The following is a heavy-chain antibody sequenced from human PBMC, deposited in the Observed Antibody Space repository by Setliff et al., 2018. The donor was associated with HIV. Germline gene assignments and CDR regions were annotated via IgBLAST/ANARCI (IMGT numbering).Heavy chain of an antibody. Sequence: GGSLRLSCAASGFTFSTYSMNWVRQAPGKGLEWVAFIRSKVYGGTTEYAASVKGRFAILRDDSTSIAYLQMNSLKTEDTGVYYCSRSLGSYFDSAGYLRYFDYWGQGTQVTVSS. D-gene: IGHD3-10*01. CDR3: SRSLGSYFDSAGYLRYFDY. CDR2: IRSKVYGGTT. J-gene: IGHJ4*02. V-gene: IGHV3-49*04. CDR1: GFTFSTYS.